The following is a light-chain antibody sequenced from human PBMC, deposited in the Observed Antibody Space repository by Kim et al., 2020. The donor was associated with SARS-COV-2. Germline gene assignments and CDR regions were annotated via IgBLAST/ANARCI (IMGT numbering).Light chain of an antibody. CDR3: QASDISSYV. CDR2: QDS. J-gene: IGLJ1*01. V-gene: IGLV3-1*01. Sequence: SYELTQPPSVSVSPGQTASITCSGDKLGDKYACWYQQKPGQSPVLVIYQDSKRPSGIPERFSGSNSGNTATLTISGTQAMDEADYYCQASDISSYVFRT. CDR1: KLGDKY.